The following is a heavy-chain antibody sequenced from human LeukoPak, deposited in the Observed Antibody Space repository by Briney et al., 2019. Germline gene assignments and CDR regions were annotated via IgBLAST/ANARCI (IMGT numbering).Heavy chain of an antibody. D-gene: IGHD3-3*01. CDR3: ATGGRDFWSGYSHWFDP. CDR1: GYTFTDYY. Sequence: ASVKVSCKVSGYTFTDYYMHWVQRAPGKGLEWMGLVDPGDGETIYAEKFQGRVTITADTSTDTAYMELSSLRSEDTAVYYCATGGRDFWSGYSHWFDPWGQGTLVTVSS. V-gene: IGHV1-69-2*01. CDR2: VDPGDGET. J-gene: IGHJ5*02.